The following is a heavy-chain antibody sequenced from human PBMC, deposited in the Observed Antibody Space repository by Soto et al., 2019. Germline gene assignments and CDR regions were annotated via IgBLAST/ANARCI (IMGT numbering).Heavy chain of an antibody. Sequence: PSETQSVTSSVAGVSLNNFFGSWIRQPTGKGLEWLVYVSQGGTASYLSQGETTGYNPSLESRATISLDLPKNQFSLRLTSVTAADTAVYYCARDRGGITVSSKPLGEWFDPWGQGTLVTVSS. CDR2: VSQGGTA. D-gene: IGHD3-16*01. CDR1: GVSLNNFF. V-gene: IGHV4-59*01. J-gene: IGHJ5*02. CDR3: ARDRGGITVSSKPLGEWFDP.